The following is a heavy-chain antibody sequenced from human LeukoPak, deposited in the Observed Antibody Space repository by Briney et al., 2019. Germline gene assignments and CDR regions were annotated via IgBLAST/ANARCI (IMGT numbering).Heavy chain of an antibody. D-gene: IGHD2-8*01. Sequence: GGSLRLSCAASGLTFSSYAMHWVRQAPGKGLDWVAVISYDGSNKYYADSVKGRFTISRDNSKNTLYLQMNSLRAEDTAVYYCARVLARMNDAFDIWGQGTMVTVSS. CDR3: ARVLARMNDAFDI. V-gene: IGHV3-30-3*01. J-gene: IGHJ3*02. CDR2: ISYDGSNK. CDR1: GLTFSSYA.